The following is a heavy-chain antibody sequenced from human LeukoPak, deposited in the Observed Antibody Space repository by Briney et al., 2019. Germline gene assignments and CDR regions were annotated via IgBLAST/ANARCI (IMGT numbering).Heavy chain of an antibody. V-gene: IGHV4-38-2*02. CDR1: GYSISSGYY. CDR3: ARHGSDSSSLGPPHYYYYMDV. J-gene: IGHJ6*03. CDR2: IYHSGST. Sequence: SETLSLTCTVSGYSISSGYYWGWIRQPPGKGLEWIGSIYHSGSTYYNPSLKSRVTISVDTSKNQFSLKLSSVTAADTAVYYCARHGSDSSSLGPPHYYYYMDVWGKGTTVTISS. D-gene: IGHD6-13*01.